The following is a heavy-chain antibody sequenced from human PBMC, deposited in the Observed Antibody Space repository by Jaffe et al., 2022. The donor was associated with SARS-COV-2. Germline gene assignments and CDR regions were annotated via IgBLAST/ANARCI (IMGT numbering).Heavy chain of an antibody. Sequence: EVQLVETGGGLIQPGGSQRLSCAVSGFSISDSYMNWVRQAPGKGLEWVSVIYSAGTTYYADSVKGRITVSRDNSKNTLYLQMNSLRAEDTAVYFCTREFGRVWGQGTLVTVSS. CDR2: IYSAGTT. CDR3: TREFGRV. J-gene: IGHJ4*02. V-gene: IGHV3-53*02. CDR1: GFSISDSY. D-gene: IGHD3-10*01.